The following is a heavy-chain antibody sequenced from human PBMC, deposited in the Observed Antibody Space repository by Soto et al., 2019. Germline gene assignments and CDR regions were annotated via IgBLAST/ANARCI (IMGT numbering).Heavy chain of an antibody. D-gene: IGHD3-10*01. V-gene: IGHV4-39*07. CDR1: GGSISSSSYY. Sequence: SETLSLTCTVSGGSISSSSYYWGWIRQPPGKGLEWIGSIYYSGSTYYNPSLKSRVTISVDTSKNQFSLKLSSETAAGTAVYYCAGVSGGSGSYYYYYGMDVWGQGTTVTVSS. CDR3: AGVSGGSGSYYYYYGMDV. CDR2: IYYSGST. J-gene: IGHJ6*02.